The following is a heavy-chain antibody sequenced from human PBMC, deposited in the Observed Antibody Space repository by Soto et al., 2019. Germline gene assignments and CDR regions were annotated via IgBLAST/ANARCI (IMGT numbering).Heavy chain of an antibody. D-gene: IGHD3-9*01. CDR1: GFTFSSYA. V-gene: IGHV3-23*01. J-gene: IGHJ6*02. CDR3: AKATDLGYFDWLPMPYDYGMDV. Sequence: EVQLLESGGGLVQPGGSLRLSCAASGFTFSSYAMSWVRQAPGKGLEWVSAISGSGGSTYYADSVKGRFTISRDNSKNPLDLQMSGRRAEDTAVYYCAKATDLGYFDWLPMPYDYGMDVWGPGTTVTVSS. CDR2: ISGSGGST.